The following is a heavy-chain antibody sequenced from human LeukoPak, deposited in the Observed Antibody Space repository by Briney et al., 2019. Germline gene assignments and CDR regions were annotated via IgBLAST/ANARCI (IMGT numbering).Heavy chain of an antibody. CDR2: INHSGST. V-gene: IGHV4-34*01. Sequence: PSETLSLTCAVYGGSFSGYYWSWIRQPPGKGLEWIGEINHSGSTNYNPSLKSRVTISVDTSKNQFSLKLSSVAAADAAVYYCARRSSKRFNWYLDLWGRGTLVTVSS. CDR3: ARRSSKRFNWYLDL. CDR1: GGSFSGYY. D-gene: IGHD5-24*01. J-gene: IGHJ2*01.